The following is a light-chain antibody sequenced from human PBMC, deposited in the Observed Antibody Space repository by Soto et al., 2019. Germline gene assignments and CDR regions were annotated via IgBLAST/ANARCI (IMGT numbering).Light chain of an antibody. CDR1: QSVSTN. CDR2: GAS. V-gene: IGKV3-15*01. J-gene: IGKJ1*01. CDR3: QQYSSHST. Sequence: EIVMTQSPATLSVSLGEGATLSCRASQSVSTNLAWYQQKPGQAPGLLIFGASTRATGIPARFSGSGSGTEFTLTISSLQSEDFATYYCQQYSSHSTFGQGTKVDIK.